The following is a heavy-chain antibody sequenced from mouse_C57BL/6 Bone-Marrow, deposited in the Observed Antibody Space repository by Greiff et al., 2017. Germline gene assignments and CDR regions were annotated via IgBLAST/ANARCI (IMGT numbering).Heavy chain of an antibody. D-gene: IGHD1-1*01. CDR1: GYTFTSYG. V-gene: IGHV1-81*01. CDR2: IYPRSGNT. J-gene: IGHJ1*03. CDR3: ARRDGSSFYWYFDV. Sequence: QVQLQQSGAELARPGASVKLSCKASGYTFTSYGISWVKQRTGQGLEWIGEIYPRSGNTYYNEKFKGKATLTADKSSSTAYMEFRSLTSEDSAVYFCARRDGSSFYWYFDVWGTGTTVTVSS.